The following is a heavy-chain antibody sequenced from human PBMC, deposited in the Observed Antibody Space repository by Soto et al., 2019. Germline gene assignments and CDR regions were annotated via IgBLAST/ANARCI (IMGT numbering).Heavy chain of an antibody. D-gene: IGHD3-10*01. J-gene: IGHJ4*02. V-gene: IGHV1-69*02. CDR1: GDTFSFYT. Sequence: QVQLVQSGAEVKKPGSSVKVSCKASGDTFSFYTINWVRQAPGLGLEWMGRINPILTMSNYAQKFQGRITITADKTTNTAYMDLSSLRSEGTAMYYCATSFGSGYRAFDYWGQGALVTVSS. CDR2: INPILTMS. CDR3: ATSFGSGYRAFDY.